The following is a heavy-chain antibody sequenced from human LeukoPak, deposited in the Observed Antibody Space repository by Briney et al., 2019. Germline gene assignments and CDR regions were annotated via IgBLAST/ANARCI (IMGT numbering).Heavy chain of an antibody. V-gene: IGHV1-46*01. CDR2: INPSGGST. Sequence: ASVKVSGKASGYTFTSYYIHWVRQAPGQGLEWMGIINPSGGSTSYAQKFQGRVTMTRDTSTSTVYMELSSLRSEDTAVYYCARANYGSGSHDPWGQGTLVTVSS. CDR1: GYTFTSYY. CDR3: ARANYGSGSHDP. J-gene: IGHJ5*02. D-gene: IGHD3-10*01.